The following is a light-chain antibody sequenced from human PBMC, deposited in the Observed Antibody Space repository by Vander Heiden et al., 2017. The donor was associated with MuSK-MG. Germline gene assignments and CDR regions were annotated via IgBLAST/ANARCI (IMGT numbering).Light chain of an antibody. V-gene: IGKV1-39*01. CDR1: QNIRFF. CDR2: SAS. Sequence: IQMTQTPSSLSASRGDNVTIPCQTGQNIRFFLDWYHQIPGTAPKLLIFSASLLHDGVPARFSGSGFGTDFTLTVTRLQAEDFGAYFCQQCYSDPRTFGQRTKV. CDR3: QQCYSDPRT. J-gene: IGKJ1*01.